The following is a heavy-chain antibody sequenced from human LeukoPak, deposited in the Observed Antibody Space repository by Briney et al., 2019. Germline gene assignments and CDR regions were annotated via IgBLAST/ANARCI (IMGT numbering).Heavy chain of an antibody. Sequence: SETLSLTCTVSGGSISSSSYYWGWIRQPPGKGLEWIGSIYYSGSTYYNPSLKSRVTISVDTSKNQFSLKLSSVTAADTAVYYCARHKTYYFDSSGYYPFDYWGQGTLVTVSS. CDR1: GGSISSSSYY. D-gene: IGHD3-22*01. J-gene: IGHJ4*02. CDR3: ARHKTYYFDSSGYYPFDY. CDR2: IYYSGST. V-gene: IGHV4-39*01.